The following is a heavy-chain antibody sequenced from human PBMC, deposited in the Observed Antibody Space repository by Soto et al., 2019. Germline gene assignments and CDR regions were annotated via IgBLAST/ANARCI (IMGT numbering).Heavy chain of an antibody. J-gene: IGHJ4*02. Sequence: QVQLVQSGTEVQKPGASVNTSCKASGYTFSLYEIHWVRQAPGQSLEWMGHIKPGNGETTLSQKFQGRVTITRDTSASTVYMEVSSLTSEDTAVYYCARDHYDFWSGYYFDSWGQGTLLTVSS. V-gene: IGHV1-3*01. CDR2: IKPGNGET. D-gene: IGHD3-3*01. CDR3: ARDHYDFWSGYYFDS. CDR1: GYTFSLYE.